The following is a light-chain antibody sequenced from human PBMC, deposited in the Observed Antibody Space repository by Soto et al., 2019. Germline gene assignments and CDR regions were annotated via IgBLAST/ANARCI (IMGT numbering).Light chain of an antibody. J-gene: IGKJ1*01. V-gene: IGKV3-20*01. CDR2: GAS. Sequence: DIVLTQSPGTLSLSTGERATLCCRARQSISDNYLAWYQQKPGQAPRLLIFGASTRATGIPDRVSGSGSGTDVTLTITRLEPEDFAVYFGLRYTSSQWTFGPGTKVDIK. CDR1: QSISDNY. CDR3: LRYTSSQWT.